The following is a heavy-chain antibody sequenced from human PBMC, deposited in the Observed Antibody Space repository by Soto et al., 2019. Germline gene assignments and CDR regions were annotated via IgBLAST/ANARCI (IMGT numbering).Heavy chain of an antibody. CDR2: IKSKSDGGTI. CDR1: GFTFNNAW. CDR3: TAGSPFNY. J-gene: IGHJ4*02. Sequence: GGSLRLSCAASGFTFNNAWMSWVRQAPGKGLEWVGRIKSKSDGGTIDYTAPVRGRFTISRDDSKNTVYLQMNSLKTEDTAVYYCTAGSPFNYWGQGTPVTVSS. V-gene: IGHV3-15*01.